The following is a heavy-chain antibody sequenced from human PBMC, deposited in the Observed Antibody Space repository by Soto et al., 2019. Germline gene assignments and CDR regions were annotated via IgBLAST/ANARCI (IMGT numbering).Heavy chain of an antibody. CDR3: ARGYYYDSSGYYPDDAFDI. Sequence: ASGEGSCKASGGTFSSYAINSVRQAPGHGLVWMGWINPNSGVTTYAQKFQGWVTMTRDTSISTAYMELSRLRSDDTAVYYCARGYYYDSSGYYPDDAFDIWGQGTMVTVSS. V-gene: IGHV1-2*04. CDR1: GGTFSSYA. J-gene: IGHJ3*02. CDR2: INPNSGVT. D-gene: IGHD3-22*01.